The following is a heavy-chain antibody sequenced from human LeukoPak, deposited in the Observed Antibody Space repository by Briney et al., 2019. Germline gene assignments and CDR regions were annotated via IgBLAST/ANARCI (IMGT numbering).Heavy chain of an antibody. CDR1: GGSISSSSYY. V-gene: IGHV4-39*07. CDR2: IYYSGST. J-gene: IGHJ3*02. CDR3: ALVGATTFGAFDI. D-gene: IGHD1-26*01. Sequence: SETLSLTCTVSGGSISSSSYYWGWIRQPPGKGLEWIGSIYYSGSTYCNPSLKSRVTISVDTSKNQFSLKLSSVTAADTAVYYCALVGATTFGAFDIWGQGTMVTVSS.